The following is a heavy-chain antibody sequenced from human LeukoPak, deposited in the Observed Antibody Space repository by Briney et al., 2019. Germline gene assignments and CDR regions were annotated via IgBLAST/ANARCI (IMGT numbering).Heavy chain of an antibody. D-gene: IGHD3-22*01. CDR3: ARGYYDSSGYYNY. CDR1: GFTFSSYA. J-gene: IGHJ4*02. V-gene: IGHV3-30-3*01. CDR2: ISYDGSNK. Sequence: GGSLRLSCAASGFTFSSYAMHWVRQAPGKGLEWVAVISYDGSNKYYADSVKGRFTISRDNSRNTLYLQMNSLRAEDTAVYYCARGYYDSSGYYNYWGQGTLVTVSS.